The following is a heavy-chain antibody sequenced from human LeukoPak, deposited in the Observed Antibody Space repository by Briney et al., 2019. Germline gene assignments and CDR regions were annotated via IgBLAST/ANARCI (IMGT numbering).Heavy chain of an antibody. CDR2: IYYSGST. J-gene: IGHJ4*02. D-gene: IGHD1-26*01. CDR3: ARDPVGATGGFDY. V-gene: IGHV4-59*01. Sequence: SETLSLTCTVSGGSLSSYYWSWIRQPPGTGLEWIGYIYYSGSTNYNPSLKSRVTISVDTSKHQFSLKLSSVTAADTAVYYCARDPVGATGGFDYWGQGTLVTVSS. CDR1: GGSLSSYY.